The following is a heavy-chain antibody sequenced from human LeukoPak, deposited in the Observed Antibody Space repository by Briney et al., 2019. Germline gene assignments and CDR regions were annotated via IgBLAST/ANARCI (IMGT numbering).Heavy chain of an antibody. CDR2: ISGSGGST. CDR1: GFTFSSYG. D-gene: IGHD3-9*01. V-gene: IGHV3-23*01. Sequence: GGSLRLSCAASGFTFSSYGMSWVRQAPGKGLEWVSAISGSGGSTYYADSVKGRFTISRDNSKNTLYLQMNSLRAEDTAVYYCARILTGYYGLDYWGQGTLVTVSS. J-gene: IGHJ4*02. CDR3: ARILTGYYGLDY.